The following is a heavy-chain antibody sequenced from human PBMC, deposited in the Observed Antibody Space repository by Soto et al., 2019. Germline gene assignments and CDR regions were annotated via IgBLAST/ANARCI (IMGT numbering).Heavy chain of an antibody. V-gene: IGHV3-66*01. D-gene: IGHD1-26*01. CDR3: ARMGLAGSRKDFDY. J-gene: IGHJ4*02. CDR1: GFTVRAYY. CDR2: IYSGGST. Sequence: EVPLVESGGGLVQPGGSLTLSCAVSGFTVRAYYMSWVRQAPGKGLEWVSVIYSGGSTYYADSVKDRFTISRDNSKNTLHLQMNSLRADDTAVYYCARMGLAGSRKDFDYWGQGTLVTVSS.